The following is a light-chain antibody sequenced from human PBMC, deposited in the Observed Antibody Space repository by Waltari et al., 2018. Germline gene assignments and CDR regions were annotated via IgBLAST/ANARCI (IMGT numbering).Light chain of an antibody. Sequence: DIQMTQSPSTLSASVGDRVTITCRASQSINSWLAWYQQKPGKDPKILIYKASSLESGVPSRFSGSESGTEFTLIISSLQPDDCATYYCQQYHSYPWTFGQGTKVEI. CDR2: KAS. J-gene: IGKJ1*01. CDR1: QSINSW. V-gene: IGKV1-5*03. CDR3: QQYHSYPWT.